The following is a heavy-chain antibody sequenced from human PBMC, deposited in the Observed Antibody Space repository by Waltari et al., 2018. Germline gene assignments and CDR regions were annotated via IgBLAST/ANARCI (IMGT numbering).Heavy chain of an antibody. CDR2: ISSRGNT. Sequence: QVRLQESGPGLVKPSETLSLTCTVSDGSISTYYWGWIRQPAGKGLEWIGRISSRGNTNYNPSFRSRITISLDKSSKQFSLGLKSVTAADTAVYYCARDQGLLRAFDVWGQGTVVTVSS. CDR1: DGSISTYY. CDR3: ARDQGLLRAFDV. D-gene: IGHD3-10*01. V-gene: IGHV4-4*07. J-gene: IGHJ3*01.